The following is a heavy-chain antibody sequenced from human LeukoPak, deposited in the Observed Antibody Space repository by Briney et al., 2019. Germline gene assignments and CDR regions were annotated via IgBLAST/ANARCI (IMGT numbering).Heavy chain of an antibody. J-gene: IGHJ4*02. Sequence: GGSLRLSCAASGFTFSSYWMSWVRQAPGKGLEWVANIKQDGSEKYYVDSVKGRFTISRDNAKNSLYLQMNSLRAEDTAVYYCARDPLYCSGGSCYPEDYFDYWGQGTLVTVSS. CDR2: IKQDGSEK. CDR3: ARDPLYCSGGSCYPEDYFDY. CDR1: GFTFSSYW. D-gene: IGHD2-15*01. V-gene: IGHV3-7*01.